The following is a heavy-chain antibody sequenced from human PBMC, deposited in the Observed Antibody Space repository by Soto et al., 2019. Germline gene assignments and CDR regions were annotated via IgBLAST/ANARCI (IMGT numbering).Heavy chain of an antibody. CDR2: IDPYDSYT. J-gene: IGHJ6*02. CDR3: ARPPLPGFGKYAMDV. Sequence: PGESLKISCKTSGYNFNNYWINWVRQMPGKGLEWMGRIDPYDSYTNYRPSFQGHVTISVDTSSSTAYLQWSSLKASDTAMYYCARPPLPGFGKYAMDVRGQGTTVTVSS. CDR1: GYNFNNYW. V-gene: IGHV5-10-1*01. D-gene: IGHD3-10*01.